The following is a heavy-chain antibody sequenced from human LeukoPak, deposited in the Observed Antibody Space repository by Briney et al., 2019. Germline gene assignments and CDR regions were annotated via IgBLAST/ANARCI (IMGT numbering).Heavy chain of an antibody. V-gene: IGHV1-2*02. Sequence: ASVKVSCKASGYTFTGYYMHWVRQAPGQGLEWMGWINPNSGGTNYAQKFQGRVTMTRDTSISTAYMELSRLRSDDTAVYYCARVADTYYDFWSGSGVFDYWGQGTLVTVSS. D-gene: IGHD3-3*01. CDR3: ARVADTYYDFWSGSGVFDY. J-gene: IGHJ4*02. CDR2: INPNSGGT. CDR1: GYTFTGYY.